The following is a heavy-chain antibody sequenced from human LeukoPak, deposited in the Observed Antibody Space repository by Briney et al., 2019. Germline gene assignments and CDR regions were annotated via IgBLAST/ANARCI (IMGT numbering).Heavy chain of an antibody. V-gene: IGHV1-2*02. CDR2: INPNSGAT. D-gene: IGHD6-19*01. CDR1: GYSFTGYY. J-gene: IGHJ4*02. CDR3: ARDDGYSSGWSLDFDH. Sequence: ASVKVSCKASGYSFTGYYIHWVRQAPGQGLEWMGWINPNSGATKYAQKFQGRVTMTRDTSISTAYMELSSLGSDDTAVYYCARDDGYSSGWSLDFDHWGQGTLVTVSS.